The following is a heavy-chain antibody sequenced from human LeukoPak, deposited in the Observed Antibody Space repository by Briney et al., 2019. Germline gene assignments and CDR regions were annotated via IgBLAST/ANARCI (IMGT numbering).Heavy chain of an antibody. CDR3: AKGSGGDY. V-gene: IGHV3-30*18. D-gene: IGHD6-19*01. CDR2: ISYDGSNK. CDR1: GFTFSSYG. J-gene: IGHJ4*02. Sequence: GGSLRLSCAVSGFTFSSYGMHWVRQAPGKGLEWVAAISYDGSNKYYADSVKGRFTVSRDNSKNTLYLQMNSLRAEDTAVYYCAKGSGGDYWGQGTLVTVSS.